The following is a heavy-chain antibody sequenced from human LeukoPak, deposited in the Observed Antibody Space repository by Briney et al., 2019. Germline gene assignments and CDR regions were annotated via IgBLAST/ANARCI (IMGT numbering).Heavy chain of an antibody. V-gene: IGHV4-30-4*08. CDR2: IYYSGST. J-gene: IGHJ4*02. CDR3: ARARPAARVFDY. Sequence: PSQTLSLTCTVSGGSISNGDYYWSWIRQPPGKGLEWIGYIYYSGSTYYNPSLKSRVTISVDTSKNQFSLKLSSVTAADTAVYYCARARPAARVFDYWGQGTLVTVSS. CDR1: GGSISNGDYY. D-gene: IGHD2-2*01.